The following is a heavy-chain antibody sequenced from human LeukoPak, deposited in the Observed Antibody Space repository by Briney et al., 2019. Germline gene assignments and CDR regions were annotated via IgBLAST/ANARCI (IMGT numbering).Heavy chain of an antibody. CDR3: ARAADTDYYMDV. V-gene: IGHV1-69*05. J-gene: IGHJ6*03. CDR1: GGTFSSYA. CDR2: IIPIFGTA. Sequence: WASVKVSCKASGGTFSSYAISWVRQAPGQGLEWMGGIIPIFGTANYAQKFQGRVTITTDESTSTAYMELSSLRSEDTAVYYRARAADTDYYMDVWGKGTTVTVSS. D-gene: IGHD5-18*01.